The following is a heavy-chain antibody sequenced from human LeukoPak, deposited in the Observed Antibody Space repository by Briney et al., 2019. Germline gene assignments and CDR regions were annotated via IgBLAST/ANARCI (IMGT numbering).Heavy chain of an antibody. J-gene: IGHJ4*02. CDR2: ISAYNGNT. D-gene: IGHD3-22*01. CDR1: GYTFTSYG. Sequence: ASVKVSCKASGYTFTSYGISWVRQAPVQGLEWMGWISAYNGNTNYAQKLQGRVTMTTDTSTSTAYMELRSLRSDDTAVYYCARDYYDSSGYTPFDYWGQGTLVTVSS. V-gene: IGHV1-18*01. CDR3: ARDYYDSSGYTPFDY.